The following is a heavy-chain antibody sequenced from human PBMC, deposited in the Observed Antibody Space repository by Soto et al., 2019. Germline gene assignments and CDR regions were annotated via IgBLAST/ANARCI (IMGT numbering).Heavy chain of an antibody. CDR1: GGTFSSYS. CDR2: ILPIFGAP. CDR3: ARAKTSYYYDSSGFGGAFDI. Sequence: QVQLVQSGAEVKKPGSSVKVSCKASGGTFSSYSISWVRQAPGQGLEWMGGILPIFGAPTYAQKFQGRVTITAVEATSTAYMELGSLRSEDTAVYYCARAKTSYYYDSSGFGGAFDIWGQGTMVTVSS. D-gene: IGHD3-22*01. V-gene: IGHV1-69*01. J-gene: IGHJ3*02.